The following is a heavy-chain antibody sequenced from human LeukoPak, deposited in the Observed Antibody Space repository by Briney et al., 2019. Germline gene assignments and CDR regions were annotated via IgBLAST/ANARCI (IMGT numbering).Heavy chain of an antibody. Sequence: PGGSLRLSCAASGFTFSSYWMSWVRQAPGKGLEWVANIKEDVSEKYYVDSVKGRFTISRDNAKNSLYLQMNSLRAEDTAVYYCARAGWELLGSVRKDAFDIWGQGTMVTVSS. J-gene: IGHJ3*02. V-gene: IGHV3-7*01. CDR2: IKEDVSEK. D-gene: IGHD1-26*01. CDR3: ARAGWELLGSVRKDAFDI. CDR1: GFTFSSYW.